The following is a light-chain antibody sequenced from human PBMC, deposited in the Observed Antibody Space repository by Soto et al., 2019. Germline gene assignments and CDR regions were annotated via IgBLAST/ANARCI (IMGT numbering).Light chain of an antibody. CDR1: SSDVGAYNF. J-gene: IGLJ1*01. V-gene: IGLV2-14*03. CDR2: DVS. CDR3: SSYPSSSTHV. Sequence: QSALTQPASVSGSPGQSITISCTGTSSDVGAYNFVSWYQQHPGKVPKLMIFDVSSRPSGVSDRFSGSKSGNTASLTISGLQAEVEGDYYCSSYPSSSTHVFGSGTKVTVL.